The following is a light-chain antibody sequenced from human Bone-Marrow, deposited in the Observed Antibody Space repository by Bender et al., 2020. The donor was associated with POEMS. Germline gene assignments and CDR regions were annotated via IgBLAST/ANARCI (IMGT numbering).Light chain of an antibody. Sequence: QSALSQPASVSGSPGQSITISCTGTSSDVGNYNFVSWYQQHPGKAPKLIIYEVTKRPSGVSNRFSASKSGDTASLTISGLQAEDEADYSCCSYAGRYSYVFGTGTTVTVL. CDR3: CSYAGRYSYV. CDR1: SSDVGNYNF. V-gene: IGLV2-23*02. J-gene: IGLJ1*01. CDR2: EVT.